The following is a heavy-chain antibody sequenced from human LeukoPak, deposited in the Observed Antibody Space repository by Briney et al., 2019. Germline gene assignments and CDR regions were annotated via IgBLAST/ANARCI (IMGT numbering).Heavy chain of an antibody. Sequence: PGGSLRLSCAASGFTFSSYSMNWVRQAPGKGLEWVSAISGSGGSTYYADSVKGRFTISRDNSKNTLYLQMNSLRAEDTAVYYCAKDLGSGWPAEYFQHWGQGTLVTVSS. V-gene: IGHV3-23*01. CDR3: AKDLGSGWPAEYFQH. CDR1: GFTFSSYS. J-gene: IGHJ1*01. D-gene: IGHD6-19*01. CDR2: ISGSGGST.